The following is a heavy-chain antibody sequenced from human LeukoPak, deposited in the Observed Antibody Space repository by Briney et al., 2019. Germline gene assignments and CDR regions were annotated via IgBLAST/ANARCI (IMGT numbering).Heavy chain of an antibody. J-gene: IGHJ6*02. CDR2: IYYSGST. CDR3: ARSGRVVVTGGLMDV. V-gene: IGHV4-59*01. Sequence: SETLSLTCTVSGGSISSYYWSWIRQPPGKGLEWIGYIYYSGSTNYNPSLKSRVTISVDTSKNQFSLKLSSVTAADTAVYYCARSGRVVVTGGLMDVWGQGTTVTVSS. D-gene: IGHD2-21*02. CDR1: GGSISSYY.